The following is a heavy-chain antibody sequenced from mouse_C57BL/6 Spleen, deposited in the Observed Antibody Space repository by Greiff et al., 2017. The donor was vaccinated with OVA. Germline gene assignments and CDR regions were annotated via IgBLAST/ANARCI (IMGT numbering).Heavy chain of an antibody. D-gene: IGHD2-4*01. V-gene: IGHV2-4*01. CDR3: AKGDYDVSAMDY. J-gene: IGHJ4*01. CDR1: GFSLTSYG. CDR2: IWSGGST. Sequence: VQLQQSGPGLVKPSQSLSITCTVSGFSLTSYGVHWVRQPPGKGLEWLGVIWSGGSTDYNAAFIPSLSISKDNSKSQVFFKMNSLQAYDTAIYYCAKGDYDVSAMDYWGQGTSVTVSS.